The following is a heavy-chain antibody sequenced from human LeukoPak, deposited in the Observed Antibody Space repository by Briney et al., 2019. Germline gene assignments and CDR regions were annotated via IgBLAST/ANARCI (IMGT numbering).Heavy chain of an antibody. J-gene: IGHJ4*02. D-gene: IGHD2-15*01. CDR3: ARAFSFTSFDY. CDR2: IIPILGIA. V-gene: IGHV1-69*04. CDR1: GGTFSSYA. Sequence: SVKVSCKASGGTFSSYAISWVRQAPGQGLEWMGRIIPILGIANYAQKFQGRVTITADKSTSTAYMELSSLRSEDTAVYYCARAFSFTSFDYWGQGTLVTVSS.